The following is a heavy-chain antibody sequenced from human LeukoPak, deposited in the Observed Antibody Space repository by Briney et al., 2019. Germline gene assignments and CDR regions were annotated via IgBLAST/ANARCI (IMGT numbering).Heavy chain of an antibody. V-gene: IGHV4-4*02. J-gene: IGHJ1*01. CDR3: ARDEGNHIVVVPAAPRAEYFQH. Sequence: SGTLSLTCAVSGGSISSSNWWSWVRQPPGKGLEWIGEIYHSGSTYYNPSLKSRVTISVDTSKNQFSLKLSSVTAADTAVYYCARDEGNHIVVVPAAPRAEYFQHWGQGTLVTVSS. D-gene: IGHD2-2*01. CDR1: GGSISSSNW. CDR2: IYHSGST.